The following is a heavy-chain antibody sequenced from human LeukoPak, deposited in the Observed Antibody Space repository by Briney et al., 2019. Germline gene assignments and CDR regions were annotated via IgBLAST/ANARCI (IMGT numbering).Heavy chain of an antibody. CDR2: IYSGGST. Sequence: GGSLRLSCGASGFTVSSNYMSWVRQAPGKGLEWVSVIYSGGSTYYADSVKGRFTISRHNSKNTLYLQMNSLRAEDTAVDYCASSIDLWELDYWGQGTLVTVSS. J-gene: IGHJ4*02. D-gene: IGHD1-26*01. V-gene: IGHV3-53*04. CDR3: ASSIDLWELDY. CDR1: GFTVSSNY.